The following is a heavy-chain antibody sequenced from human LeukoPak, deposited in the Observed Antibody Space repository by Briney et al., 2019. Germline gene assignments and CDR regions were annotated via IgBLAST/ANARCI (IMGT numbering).Heavy chain of an antibody. D-gene: IGHD1-26*01. CDR1: GGSISSGSYY. V-gene: IGHV4-61*02. CDR2: IYTSGST. Sequence: SQTLSLTCTVSGGSISSGSYYWSWIRQPAGKGLEWIGRIYTSGSTNYNPSLKSRVTISVDTSKNQFSLKLSSVTAADTAVYYCARQSYWGVVDYCGQGTLVTVSS. CDR3: ARQSYWGVVDY. J-gene: IGHJ4*02.